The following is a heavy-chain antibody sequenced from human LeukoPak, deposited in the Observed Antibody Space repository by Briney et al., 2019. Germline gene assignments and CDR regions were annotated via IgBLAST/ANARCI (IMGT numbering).Heavy chain of an antibody. CDR2: INHSGST. Sequence: SETLSLTCAVYGGSFSGYYWSWIRQPPGKGLEWIGEINHSGSTNYNPSLKSRVTISVDTSKNQSSLKLSSVTAANTAVYYCARVSDYGDYGGWFDPWGQGTLVTVSS. V-gene: IGHV4-34*01. CDR1: GGSFSGYY. CDR3: ARVSDYGDYGGWFDP. D-gene: IGHD4-17*01. J-gene: IGHJ5*02.